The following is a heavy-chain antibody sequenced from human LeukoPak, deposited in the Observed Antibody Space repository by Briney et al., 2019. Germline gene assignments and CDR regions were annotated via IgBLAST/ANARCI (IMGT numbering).Heavy chain of an antibody. J-gene: IGHJ4*02. D-gene: IGHD3-16*01. CDR3: TKVSGGNPTTGLYRFDY. Sequence: ASVKVSCTASGVTFSSDGFSCVGINWLRLAPGQGLEWMGGIVLGSASYAQKFQGRVTITADESTSTAYMELTPLTSAEPTTYLCTKVSGGNPTTGLYRFDYWGQGTLLTVSS. CDR1: GVTFSSDGFSCVG. V-gene: IGHV1-69*13. CDR2: IVLGSA.